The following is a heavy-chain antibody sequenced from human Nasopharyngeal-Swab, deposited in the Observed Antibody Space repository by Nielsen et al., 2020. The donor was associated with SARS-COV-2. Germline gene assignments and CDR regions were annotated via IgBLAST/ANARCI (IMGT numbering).Heavy chain of an antibody. V-gene: IGHV3-30*03. J-gene: IGHJ6*02. Sequence: GESLKISCAASGFTFSSYGMHWVRQAPGKGLEWVAVISYDGSNKYYADSVKGRFTISRDNSKNTLYLQMNSLRAEDTAVYYCARVVYLGSSSWYSLGMDVWGQGTTVTVSS. CDR2: ISYDGSNK. CDR3: ARVVYLGSSSWYSLGMDV. D-gene: IGHD6-13*01. CDR1: GFTFSSYG.